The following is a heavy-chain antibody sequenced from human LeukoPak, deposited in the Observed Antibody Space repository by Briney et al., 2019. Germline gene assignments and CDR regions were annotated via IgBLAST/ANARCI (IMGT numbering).Heavy chain of an antibody. CDR1: GFTFSSYA. CDR3: AKTGTGPLDY. CDR2: IGGSGGST. D-gene: IGHD1-14*01. J-gene: IGHJ4*02. Sequence: GGSLRLSCAASGFTFSSYAMSWVRQAPGKGLEWVSAIGGSGGSTYYADSVKGRLTISRDNSKNTLYLQMNSLRAEDTAVYYCAKTGTGPLDYWGQGTLVTVSS. V-gene: IGHV3-23*01.